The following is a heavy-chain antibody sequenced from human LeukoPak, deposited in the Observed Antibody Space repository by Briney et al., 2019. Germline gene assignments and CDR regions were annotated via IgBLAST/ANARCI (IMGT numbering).Heavy chain of an antibody. CDR3: ARDRAVATIGGVDY. D-gene: IGHD5-12*01. CDR2: INPNSGDT. J-gene: IGHJ4*02. Sequence: ASVKVSCKASGYIFTGYYMHWVRQAPGQGLEWMGWINPNSGDTNYAQKFQGRVTMTRDTSISTAYMELSRLRSDDTAVYYCARDRAVATIGGVDYWGQGTLVTVSS. CDR1: GYIFTGYY. V-gene: IGHV1-2*02.